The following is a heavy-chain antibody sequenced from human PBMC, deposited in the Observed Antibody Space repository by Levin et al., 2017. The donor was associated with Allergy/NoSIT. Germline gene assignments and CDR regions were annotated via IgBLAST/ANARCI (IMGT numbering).Heavy chain of an antibody. CDR2: VYSGGNT. CDR3: ARGHLRRGAD. D-gene: IGHD3-10*01. CDR1: GFIVSDNY. V-gene: IGHV3-53*01. J-gene: IGHJ4*02. Sequence: GESLKISCAASGFIVSDNYMNWVRQAPGKGLEWVSVVYSGGNTYYADSVKGRFTISRDSSKNTLYLQMNSLSAEDTAVYYCARGHLRRGADWGQGTLVTVSS.